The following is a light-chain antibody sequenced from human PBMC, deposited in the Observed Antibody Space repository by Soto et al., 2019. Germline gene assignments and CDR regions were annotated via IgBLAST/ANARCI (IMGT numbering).Light chain of an antibody. CDR2: EVN. J-gene: IGLJ1*01. Sequence: QSALTQPASVSGSPGQSITVSCTGTSSNVGSYKLVSWYQQHPGKAPKLMIFEVNKRPSGVSNRFSDSKSGNTASLTISGLKVEDEADYYCCSSGGSPTYVFGTGTKVT. V-gene: IGLV2-23*02. CDR3: CSSGGSPTYV. CDR1: SSNVGSYKL.